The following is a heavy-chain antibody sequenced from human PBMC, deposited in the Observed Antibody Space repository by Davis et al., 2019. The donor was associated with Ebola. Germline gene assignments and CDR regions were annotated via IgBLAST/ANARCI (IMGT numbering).Heavy chain of an antibody. CDR2: MYNGGSA. D-gene: IGHD3-10*01. CDR3: ASVPTYYYGSGSYHMSLYFDY. V-gene: IGHV4-59*08. Sequence: SETLSLTCTVSGASISSYYWTWIRQPPGKGLEWIAYMYNGGSANYNPSLKSRVTISMDTSKNQFSLKLSSVTAADTAVYYCASVPTYYYGSGSYHMSLYFDYWGQGTLVTVSS. CDR1: GASISSYY. J-gene: IGHJ4*02.